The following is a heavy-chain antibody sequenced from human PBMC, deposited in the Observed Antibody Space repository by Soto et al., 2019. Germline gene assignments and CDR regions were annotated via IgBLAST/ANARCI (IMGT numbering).Heavy chain of an antibody. J-gene: IGHJ4*02. CDR2: INTKSGGT. CDR3: ARGPLGRGYSGQSDGTCLQY. D-gene: IGHD5-12*01. Sequence: ASVKVSCKASGYSFTGNYIHWVRQAPGQGLEWMGWINTKSGGTNSAHKFQGRVTMTRNTSISTAYMDLSRLTSDDTALYYCARGPLGRGYSGQSDGTCLQYWGQGALVTVSS. V-gene: IGHV1-2*02. CDR1: GYSFTGNY.